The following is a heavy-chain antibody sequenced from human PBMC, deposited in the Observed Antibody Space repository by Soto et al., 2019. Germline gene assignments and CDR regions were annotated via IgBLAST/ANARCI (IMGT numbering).Heavy chain of an antibody. V-gene: IGHV3-21*01. D-gene: IGHD5-12*01. J-gene: IGHJ6*03. CDR2: ISSSSSYI. CDR3: ARDMATGGDYYYYMDV. Sequence: GGSLRLSCAASGFTFSSYSMNWVRQAPGKGLEWVSSISSSSSYIYYADSVKGRFTISRDNAKNSLYLQMNSLRAEDTAVYYCARDMATGGDYYYYMDVWGKGTTVTVSS. CDR1: GFTFSSYS.